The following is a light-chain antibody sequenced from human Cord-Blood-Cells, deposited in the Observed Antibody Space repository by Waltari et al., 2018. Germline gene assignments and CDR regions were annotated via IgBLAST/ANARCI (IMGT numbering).Light chain of an antibody. CDR1: QSVRSY. V-gene: IGKV3-11*01. J-gene: IGKJ4*01. CDR2: DAS. Sequence: EIVLTQSTATLSLSPGERAPLSCRASQSVRSYLAWYQQKPGQAPRLLIYDASNRATCIPARFSGSGSGTDFTLTISSLEPEDFAVYYCQQRSNWPLTFGGGTKVEIK. CDR3: QQRSNWPLT.